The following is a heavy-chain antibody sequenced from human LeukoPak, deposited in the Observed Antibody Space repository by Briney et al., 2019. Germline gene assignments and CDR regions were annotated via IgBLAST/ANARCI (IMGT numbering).Heavy chain of an antibody. Sequence: GGSLRLSCAASGFTFSSYATSWVRQAPGKGLEWVSAISGSGGSTYYADSVKGRFTISRDNSKNTLYLQMNSLRAEDTAVYYCAKDSDFWSGSGAFDIWGQGTMVTVSS. CDR1: GFTFSSYA. CDR2: ISGSGGST. J-gene: IGHJ3*02. V-gene: IGHV3-23*01. D-gene: IGHD3-3*01. CDR3: AKDSDFWSGSGAFDI.